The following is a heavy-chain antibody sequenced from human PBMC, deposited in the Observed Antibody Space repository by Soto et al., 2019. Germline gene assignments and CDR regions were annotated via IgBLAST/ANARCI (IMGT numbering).Heavy chain of an antibody. CDR3: ARDDKAYYYDSSGPLYYGMDV. V-gene: IGHV1-69*01. Sequence: SVKVSCKASGGTFSSYAISWVRQTPGQGLECMGGIIPIFGTANYAQKFQGRVTITADESTSTAYMELSSLRSEDTAVYYCARDDKAYYYDSSGPLYYGMDVWGQGTTVTVSS. D-gene: IGHD3-22*01. CDR1: GGTFSSYA. CDR2: IIPIFGTA. J-gene: IGHJ6*02.